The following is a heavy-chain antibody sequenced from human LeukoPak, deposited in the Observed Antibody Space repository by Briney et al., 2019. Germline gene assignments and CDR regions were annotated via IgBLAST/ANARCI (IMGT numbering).Heavy chain of an antibody. CDR3: ARDIGDYYDSSGHIYYYYGMDV. D-gene: IGHD3-22*01. V-gene: IGHV1-46*01. CDR2: INPSGGST. J-gene: IGHJ6*02. CDR1: GYTFTSYY. Sequence: ASVKVSCKASGYTFTSYYMHWVRQAPGQGLEWMGIINPSGGSTSYAQKFRGRVTMARDTSTSTVYMELSSLRSEDTAVYYCARDIGDYYDSSGHIYYYYGMDVWGQGTTVTVSS.